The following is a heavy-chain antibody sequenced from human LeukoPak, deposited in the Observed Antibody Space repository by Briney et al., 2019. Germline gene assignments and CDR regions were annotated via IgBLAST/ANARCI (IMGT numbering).Heavy chain of an antibody. CDR2: INHSGST. CDR3: ARGRKYYYDSSGPRRPYYYYMDV. CDR1: GGSISSYY. J-gene: IGHJ6*03. Sequence: SETLSLTCTVSGGSISSYYWSWIRQPPGKGLEWIGEINHSGSTNYNPSLKSRVTISVDTSKNQFSLKLSSVTAADTAVYYCARGRKYYYDSSGPRRPYYYYMDVWGKGTTVTVSS. V-gene: IGHV4-34*01. D-gene: IGHD3-22*01.